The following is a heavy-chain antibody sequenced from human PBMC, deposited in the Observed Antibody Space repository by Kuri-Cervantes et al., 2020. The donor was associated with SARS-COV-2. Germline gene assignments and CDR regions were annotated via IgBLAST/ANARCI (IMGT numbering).Heavy chain of an antibody. CDR2: IIPIFGTA. V-gene: IGHV1-69*06. J-gene: IGHJ4*02. D-gene: IGHD2-21*01. CDR1: GGTFSSYA. Sequence: SVKVSCKASGGTFSSYAISWVRQAPGQGLEWMGGIIPIFGTANYAQKFQGRVTITAGKSTSTAYMELSSLRPEDTAVYYCARIERAYCGGDCYRRDDYWGQGTLVTVSS. CDR3: ARIERAYCGGDCYRRDDY.